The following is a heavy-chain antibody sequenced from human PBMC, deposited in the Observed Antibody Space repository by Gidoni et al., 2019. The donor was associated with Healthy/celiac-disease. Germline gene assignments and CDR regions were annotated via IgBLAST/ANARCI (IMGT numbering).Heavy chain of an antibody. D-gene: IGHD5-12*01. CDR2: ISWNSGSI. Sequence: EVQLVESGGGLVQPGRSLRLSCAASGFTFDDYAMHWVRQAPGKGLEWVSGISWNSGSIGYADSVKGRFTISRDNAKNSLYLQMNSLRAEDTALYYCAKVNNGYSGYDEVYWGQGTLVTVSS. CDR3: AKVNNGYSGYDEVY. J-gene: IGHJ4*02. V-gene: IGHV3-9*01. CDR1: GFTFDDYA.